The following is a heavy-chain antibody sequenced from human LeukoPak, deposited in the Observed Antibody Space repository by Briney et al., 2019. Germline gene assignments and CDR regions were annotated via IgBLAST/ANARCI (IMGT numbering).Heavy chain of an antibody. CDR2: ISGNDGAT. CDR3: VRDVPDFWSGFDS. V-gene: IGHV1-18*04. Sequence: ASVKVSCKASGYPFNTYGLSWVRQAPGQGLEWMGQISGNDGATKYAQRFQGRVTMTTDTATSTAYLELTSLTSDDTAVYYCVRDVPDFWSGFDSWGQGTLVTVSP. D-gene: IGHD3-3*01. CDR1: GYPFNTYG. J-gene: IGHJ4*02.